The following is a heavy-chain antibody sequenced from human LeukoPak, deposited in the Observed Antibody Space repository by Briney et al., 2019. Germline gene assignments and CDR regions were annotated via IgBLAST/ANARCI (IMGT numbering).Heavy chain of an antibody. V-gene: IGHV4-34*01. CDR2: INHSGST. CDR3: ASAVAGTDDWFDP. CDR1: GGSFCGYY. J-gene: IGHJ5*02. Sequence: SETLSLTSAVYGGSFCGYYWCWIRQPPGKGLEWIGEINHSGSTNNNPSLKSRVTTSVDASRNQISLKLSSVSAADTAVYYCASAVAGTDDWFDPWGQGTLVTVSS. D-gene: IGHD6-19*01.